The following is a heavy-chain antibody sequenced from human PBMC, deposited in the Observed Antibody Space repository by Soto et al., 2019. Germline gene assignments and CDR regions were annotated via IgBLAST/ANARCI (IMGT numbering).Heavy chain of an antibody. V-gene: IGHV4-4*02. CDR1: GGSISSSNW. D-gene: IGHD3-3*01. CDR3: ARTTIFGVVISYYYYYGMDV. Sequence: SETLSLTCAVSGGSISSSNWWSWVRQPPGKGLEWIGEIYHSGSTNYNPSLKSRVTISVDKSQNQFSLKLSSVTAADTAVYYCARTTIFGVVISYYYYYGMDVWGQGTTVTVSS. CDR2: IYHSGST. J-gene: IGHJ6*02.